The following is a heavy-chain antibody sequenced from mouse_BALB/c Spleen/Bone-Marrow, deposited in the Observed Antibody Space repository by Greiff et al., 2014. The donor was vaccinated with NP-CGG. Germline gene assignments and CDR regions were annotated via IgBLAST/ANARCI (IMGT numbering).Heavy chain of an antibody. J-gene: IGHJ2*01. CDR3: TRSTMITYFDY. V-gene: IGHV1S81*02. CDR1: GYTFTSYY. CDR2: INPSNGGT. Sequence: QVQLQQSGAELVKPGASVKLSCKASGYTFTSYYMYWVKQRPGQGLEWIGEINPSNGGTNFNEKFKSKATLTVDKSSGTAYMQLSSLTSEDSAVYYCTRSTMITYFDYWGQGTTPTVSS. D-gene: IGHD2-4*01.